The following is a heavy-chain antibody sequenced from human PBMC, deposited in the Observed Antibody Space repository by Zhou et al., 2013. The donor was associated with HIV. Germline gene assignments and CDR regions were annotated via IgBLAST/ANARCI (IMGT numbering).Heavy chain of an antibody. J-gene: IGHJ4*02. CDR3: ARVDEVATVLXDY. CDR2: INPDSGAT. V-gene: IGHV1-2*02. CDR1: GYTFSDYY. Sequence: QVQLVQSGAEVMKPGASMKVSCKASGYTFSDYYIHWVRQAPGQGLEWMGWINPDSGATNSAQKFQGRVTMTRDTSISTAYMELSRLTSDDTAVYYCARVDEVATVLXDYWGQGTLVTVSS. D-gene: IGHD5-12*01.